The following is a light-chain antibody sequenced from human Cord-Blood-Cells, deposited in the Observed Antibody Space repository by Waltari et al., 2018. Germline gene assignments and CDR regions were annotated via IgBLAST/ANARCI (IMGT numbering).Light chain of an antibody. CDR2: EGS. V-gene: IGLV2-23*01. J-gene: IGLJ1*01. CDR1: TRDVGSSNL. Sequence: QSALTQPASVSGPPGQSITISCTGTTRDVGSSNLVSWYQQHPGKAPQLMIYEGSKRPSGVSTGFAGSKSDNTASLTIAGLQAEDDADYYWCSDAGSRTYVFGTGTKVTVL. CDR3: CSDAGSRTYV.